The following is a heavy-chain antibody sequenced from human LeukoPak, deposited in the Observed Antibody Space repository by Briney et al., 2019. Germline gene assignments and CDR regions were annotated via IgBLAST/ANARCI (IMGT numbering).Heavy chain of an antibody. D-gene: IGHD3-22*01. V-gene: IGHV1-18*01. J-gene: IGHJ4*02. CDR2: ISAYKGNT. CDR1: GYDVISYG. Sequence: ASVKVSCKASGYDVISYGISWVRQAPGQGLEWMGWISAYKGNTRYAQKFQGRVTMTRDTSISTAYMELSRLRSDDTAVYYCARGLAIYYYDSSGYYYVYWGQGTLVTVSS. CDR3: ARGLAIYYYDSSGYYYVY.